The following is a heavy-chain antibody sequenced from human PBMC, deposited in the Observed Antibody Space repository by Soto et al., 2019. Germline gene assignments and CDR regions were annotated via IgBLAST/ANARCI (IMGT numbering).Heavy chain of an antibody. Sequence: GGSLRLSCAASGFTYINYAMSWVRQAPGKGLEWVSTIGTSGGTYYPDSVRGRFTISRDNSRNTLYLQVNSLRPEDTAVYYCAKRAPYYFDSWGQGTQVTVSS. J-gene: IGHJ4*02. CDR1: GFTYINYA. CDR3: AKRAPYYFDS. V-gene: IGHV3-23*01. CDR2: IGTSGGT.